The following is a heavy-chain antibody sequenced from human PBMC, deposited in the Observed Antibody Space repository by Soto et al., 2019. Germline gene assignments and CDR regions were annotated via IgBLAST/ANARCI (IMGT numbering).Heavy chain of an antibody. V-gene: IGHV1-24*01. D-gene: IGHD3-3*01. J-gene: IGHJ3*02. CDR3: AREGSGNSEKAGFDI. Sequence: QVQLVQSGAEVKKPGASVKVSCKVSGYTLTELSMHWVRQAPGKGLEWMGGFDPEDGETIYAQKFQGRVTITADKSTSTAYMELSSLRSEDTAVYYCAREGSGNSEKAGFDIWGQGTMVTVSS. CDR2: FDPEDGET. CDR1: GYTLTELS.